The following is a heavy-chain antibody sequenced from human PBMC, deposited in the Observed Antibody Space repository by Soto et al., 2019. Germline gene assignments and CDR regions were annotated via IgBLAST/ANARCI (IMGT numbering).Heavy chain of an antibody. CDR2: INDGGSRT. Sequence: VQLLESGGGLVQPGGSLRLSCAASGFTFSNNAMSWVRQAQGKGLEWVSAINDGGSRTYYTDSVKGRFTISRDNSKSTLYLQMNSLRAEDTAVYYCARERYCSGPCPPCADNWGQGTPVTVSS. J-gene: IGHJ4*02. D-gene: IGHD2-15*01. CDR1: GFTFSNNA. V-gene: IGHV3-23*01. CDR3: ARERYCSGPCPPCADN.